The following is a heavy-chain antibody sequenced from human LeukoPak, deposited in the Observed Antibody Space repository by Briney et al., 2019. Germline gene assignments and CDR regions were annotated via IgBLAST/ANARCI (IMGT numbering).Heavy chain of an antibody. J-gene: IGHJ4*02. V-gene: IGHV3-7*01. Sequence: GGSLRLSCAASGFTFSSYAMSWVRQAPGKGLEWVANIKQDGSEKYYVDSVKGRFTISRDNTKNSLYLQMNSLRAEDTAVYYCARENSGWYGGHYFDYWGQGTLVTVSS. D-gene: IGHD6-19*01. CDR2: IKQDGSEK. CDR3: ARENSGWYGGHYFDY. CDR1: GFTFSSYA.